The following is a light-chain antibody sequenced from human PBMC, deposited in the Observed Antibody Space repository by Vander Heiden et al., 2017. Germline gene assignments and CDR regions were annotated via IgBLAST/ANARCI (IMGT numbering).Light chain of an antibody. CDR2: QYS. CDR1: TLGDKY. V-gene: IGLV3-1*01. CDR3: QAWNSSNVV. Sequence: SSELTQPPSASVSPGQTASIPCSGDTLGDKYACCYQQNPGQSPVMVLYQYSKRTSVISERFSGYNSGNTATLTLSGTQAVDEFYYYCQAWNSSNVVFGGGTKLTVL. J-gene: IGLJ2*01.